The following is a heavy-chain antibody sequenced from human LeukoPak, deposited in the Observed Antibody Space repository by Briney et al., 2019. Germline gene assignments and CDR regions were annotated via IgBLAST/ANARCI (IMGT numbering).Heavy chain of an antibody. J-gene: IGHJ4*02. CDR2: LYPGDSDT. CDR3: ERQVWSGYSGYDYYYRIINYFDY. V-gene: IGHV5-51*01. D-gene: IGHD5-12*01. Sequence: PGESLKISCKGSGYSFTSYWIGCVRQMPGKGLEWMGILYPGDSDTRYSPSFQGQVTISADKTISTAYLLWSSLKASDTAMYYCERQVWSGYSGYDYYYRIINYFDYWGQGALVTVSS. CDR1: GYSFTSYW.